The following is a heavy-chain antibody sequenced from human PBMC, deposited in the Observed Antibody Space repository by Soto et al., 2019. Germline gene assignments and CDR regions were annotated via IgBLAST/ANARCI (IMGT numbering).Heavy chain of an antibody. V-gene: IGHV1-18*01. Sequence: GASVKVSFKASGYTFTSYGISWVRQAPGQGLEWMGWISAYNGNTNYAQKLQGRVTMTTDTSTSTAYMELRSLRSDDTAVYYCARVQPRYFDWFPSTKSDYFDYWGQGTLVTVSS. CDR1: GYTFTSYG. J-gene: IGHJ4*02. CDR2: ISAYNGNT. CDR3: ARVQPRYFDWFPSTKSDYFDY. D-gene: IGHD3-9*01.